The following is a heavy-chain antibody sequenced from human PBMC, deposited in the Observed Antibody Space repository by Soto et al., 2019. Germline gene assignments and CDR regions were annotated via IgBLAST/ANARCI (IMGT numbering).Heavy chain of an antibody. V-gene: IGHV1-3*01. Sequence: QVQLVQSGAEVKKPGASVKISCKASGYTFTTYAVHWVRQAPGQRLEWMGWINRGNGNTKYSEKFQGRVTFTRDTSASTAYMELSRLRSEDTDVYYCARAEKIVDAFDIWGQGTIVTVSS. D-gene: IGHD3-16*02. CDR3: ARAEKIVDAFDI. CDR2: INRGNGNT. CDR1: GYTFTTYA. J-gene: IGHJ3*02.